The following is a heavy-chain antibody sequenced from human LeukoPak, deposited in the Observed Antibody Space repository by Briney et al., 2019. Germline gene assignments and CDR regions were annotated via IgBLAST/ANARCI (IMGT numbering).Heavy chain of an antibody. Sequence: SETLSLTCTVSGGSISSSSYYWGWIRRPPGKGLEWIGSIYYSGSTYYNPSLKSRVTISVDTSKNQFSLKLSSVTAADTAVYYCARHGYYYYYMDVWGKGTTVTISS. CDR2: IYYSGST. J-gene: IGHJ6*03. V-gene: IGHV4-39*07. CDR3: ARHGYYYYYMDV. CDR1: GGSISSSSYY.